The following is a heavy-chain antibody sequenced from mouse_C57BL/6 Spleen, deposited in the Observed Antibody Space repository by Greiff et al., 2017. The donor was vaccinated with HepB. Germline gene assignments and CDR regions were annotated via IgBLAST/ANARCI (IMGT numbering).Heavy chain of an antibody. Sequence: DVMLVESGGGLVKPGGSLKLSCAASGFTFSDYGMNWVRQAPEKGLEWVAYISSGSSTIYYADTVKGRFTISRDNAKNTLFLQMTSLRSEDTAMYYCARPGFAYWGQGTLVTVSA. J-gene: IGHJ3*01. V-gene: IGHV5-17*01. CDR2: ISSGSSTI. CDR3: ARPGFAY. CDR1: GFTFSDYG.